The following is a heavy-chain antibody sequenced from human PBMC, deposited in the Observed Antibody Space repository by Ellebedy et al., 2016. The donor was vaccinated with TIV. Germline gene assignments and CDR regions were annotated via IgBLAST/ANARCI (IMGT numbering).Heavy chain of an antibody. CDR3: ARDTLAWYFDL. Sequence: GGSLRLSXAASGFTFSNYGMHWVRQAPGKGLEWVALIWYDGNDQDYVDSVKGRFTVSRDNSKNTLYLQMNSLRAEDTAIYYCARDTLAWYFDLWGRGTLVTVSS. CDR2: IWYDGNDQ. CDR1: GFTFSNYG. J-gene: IGHJ2*01. V-gene: IGHV3-33*01.